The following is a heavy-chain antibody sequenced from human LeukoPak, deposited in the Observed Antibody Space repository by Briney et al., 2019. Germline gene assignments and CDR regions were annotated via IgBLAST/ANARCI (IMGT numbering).Heavy chain of an antibody. CDR2: IYYSGST. Sequence: SETLSLTCAVYGGSFSDYYRSWIRQHPGKGLEWIGYIYYSGSTYYNPSLKSRVTISVGTSKNQFSLKLSSVTAADTAVYYCARGGDGYKVPFAYWGQGTLVTVSS. D-gene: IGHD5-24*01. V-gene: IGHV4-31*11. CDR1: GGSFSDYY. J-gene: IGHJ4*02. CDR3: ARGGDGYKVPFAY.